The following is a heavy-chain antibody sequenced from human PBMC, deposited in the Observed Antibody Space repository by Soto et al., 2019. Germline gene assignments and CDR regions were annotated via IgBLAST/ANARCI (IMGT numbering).Heavy chain of an antibody. CDR2: INNDGSGT. CDR3: GSVFEY. CDR1: GFTFTNYW. J-gene: IGHJ4*02. Sequence: EVQVVESGGGSVRPGGSLRLSCAVSGFTFTNYWMHWVRQAPGKGLVWVSRINNDGSGTSYADSVKGRFTISRDNVKNTLYLLMDSLRAEDTGVYFCGSVFEYWGQGTPVTVSS. V-gene: IGHV3-74*01.